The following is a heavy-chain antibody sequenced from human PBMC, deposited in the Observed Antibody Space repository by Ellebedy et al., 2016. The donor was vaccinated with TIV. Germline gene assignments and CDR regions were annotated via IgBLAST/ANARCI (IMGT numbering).Heavy chain of an antibody. CDR3: ARRFPPWYFDL. V-gene: IGHV4-59*08. J-gene: IGHJ2*01. D-gene: IGHD3-10*01. CDR2: IYFSGNT. Sequence: MPSETLSLTCSVSGGSISNNYWSWLRQPPGKGLEWIGYIYFSGNTNYNPSLKSRVTISVDTSKNQFSLKLSSVTAADTAVYYCARRFPPWYFDLWGRGTLVTVSS. CDR1: GGSISNNY.